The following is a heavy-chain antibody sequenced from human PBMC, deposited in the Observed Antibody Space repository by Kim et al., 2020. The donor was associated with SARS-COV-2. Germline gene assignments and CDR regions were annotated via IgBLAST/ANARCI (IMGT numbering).Heavy chain of an antibody. CDR2: IYSGGRT. Sequence: GGSLRLSCAASGFTVSSNYMSWVRQAPGKGLEWVSVIYSGGRTYYADSVKGRFTISRDNSKNTLYLQMNSLRAEDTAIYYCATARGSGWYYFDYWGQGTLVTVSS. CDR1: GFTVSSNY. CDR3: ATARGSGWYYFDY. V-gene: IGHV3-53*01. D-gene: IGHD6-19*01. J-gene: IGHJ4*02.